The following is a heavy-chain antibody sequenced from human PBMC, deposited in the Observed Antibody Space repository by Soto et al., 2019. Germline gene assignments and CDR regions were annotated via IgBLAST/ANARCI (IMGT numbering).Heavy chain of an antibody. Sequence: TLSLTCPVSGGSISSGGYYWSWIRQHPGKGLEWIGYIYYSGSTYYNPSLKSRVTISVDTSKNQFSLKLSSVTAADTAVYYCAREVIAVAATDAFDIWGQGTLVTVSS. D-gene: IGHD6-19*01. CDR3: AREVIAVAATDAFDI. J-gene: IGHJ3*02. CDR1: GGSISSGGYY. V-gene: IGHV4-30-4*08. CDR2: IYYSGST.